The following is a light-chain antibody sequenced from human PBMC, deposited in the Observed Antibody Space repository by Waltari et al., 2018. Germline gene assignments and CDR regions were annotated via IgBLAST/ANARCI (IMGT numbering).Light chain of an antibody. V-gene: IGKV3-20*01. CDR1: QSVSSTY. CDR2: CAS. CDR3: LQYGTSPWT. J-gene: IGKJ1*01. Sequence: EIVLTQSPGTLSLSPGEGATLSCRASQSVSSTYLAWYQKKPGQAPRLLIYCASTRATCVPDRFSGSESATDFNLTISRLEPEECAVYYCLQYGTSPWTFGQGTKVEIK.